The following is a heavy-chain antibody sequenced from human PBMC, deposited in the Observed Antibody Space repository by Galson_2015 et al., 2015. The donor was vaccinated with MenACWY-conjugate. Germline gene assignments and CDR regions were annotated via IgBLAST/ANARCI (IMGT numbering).Heavy chain of an antibody. V-gene: IGHV4-34*01. CDR2: INHSGST. CDR1: GGSFSGYY. J-gene: IGHJ5*02. Sequence: SETLSLTCAVYGGSFSGYYWSWIRQPPGKGLEWIGEINHSGSTNYNPSLKSRVTISIDTSMNQFSLKVSSVTAADTAVYYCARVPSDYATWFDPWGQGTRVTVSS. D-gene: IGHD4-17*01. CDR3: ARVPSDYATWFDP.